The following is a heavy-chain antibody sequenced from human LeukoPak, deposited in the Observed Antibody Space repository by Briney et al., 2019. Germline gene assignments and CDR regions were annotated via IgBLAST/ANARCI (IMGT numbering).Heavy chain of an antibody. V-gene: IGHV1-46*03. D-gene: IGHD3-3*01. J-gene: IGHJ3*02. Sequence: ASVTVSCKASGYTFTSYYMHWVRQAPGQGLEWMGIINPSGGSTSHAQKFQGRVTMTRDTSTSTVYMELSSLRSEDTAVYYCARALNDFWSGYYLDAFDIWGQGTMVTVSS. CDR2: INPSGGST. CDR3: ARALNDFWSGYYLDAFDI. CDR1: GYTFTSYY.